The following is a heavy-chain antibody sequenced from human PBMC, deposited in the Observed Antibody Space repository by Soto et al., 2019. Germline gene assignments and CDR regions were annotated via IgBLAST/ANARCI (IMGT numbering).Heavy chain of an antibody. CDR2: IIPIFGTA. Sequence: EASVKVSCKASGGTFSSYAISWVRQAPGQGLEWMGGIIPIFGTANYAQKFQGRVTITADESTSTAYMELSSLRSEDTAVYYCARDLRNYYYDSSGYFGDAFDIWGQGTMVTVSS. CDR1: GGTFSSYA. V-gene: IGHV1-69*13. D-gene: IGHD3-22*01. J-gene: IGHJ3*02. CDR3: ARDLRNYYYDSSGYFGDAFDI.